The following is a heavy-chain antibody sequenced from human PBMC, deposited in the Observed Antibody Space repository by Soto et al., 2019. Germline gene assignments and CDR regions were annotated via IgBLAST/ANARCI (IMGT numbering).Heavy chain of an antibody. CDR1: GFTVSSNY. CDR3: ARDFPLYYDFWSGYYPWNPRFDY. V-gene: IGHV3-66*01. J-gene: IGHJ4*02. Sequence: PGGSLRLSCAASGFTVSSNYMSWVRQAPGKGLEWVSVIYSGGSTYYADSVKGRFTISRDNSKNTLYLQMNSLRAEDTAVYYCARDFPLYYDFWSGYYPWNPRFDYWGQGTLVTVSS. D-gene: IGHD3-3*01. CDR2: IYSGGST.